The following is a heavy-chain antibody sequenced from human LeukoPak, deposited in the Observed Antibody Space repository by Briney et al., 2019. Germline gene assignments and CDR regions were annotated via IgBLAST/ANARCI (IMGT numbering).Heavy chain of an antibody. Sequence: GGSLRLSCAASGFTFSSYAMHWVRQAPGKGLEWVAVISYDGSNKYYADSVKGRFTISRDNSKNTLYLQMNSLRAEDTAVYYCAREATMIVVVITPAFAIWGQGTMVTVSS. J-gene: IGHJ3*02. CDR1: GFTFSSYA. CDR2: ISYDGSNK. V-gene: IGHV3-30*04. CDR3: AREATMIVVVITPAFAI. D-gene: IGHD3-22*01.